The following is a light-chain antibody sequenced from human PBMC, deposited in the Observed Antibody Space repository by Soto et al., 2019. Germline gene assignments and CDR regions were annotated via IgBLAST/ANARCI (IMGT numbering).Light chain of an antibody. CDR3: QQRSNWPPMYT. CDR1: QSVSSY. CDR2: DAS. Sequence: EIVLTQSPVTLSLSPGERVTLSCRASQSVSSYLAWYQQKPGQAPRLLIYDASNRATGIPARFSGSGSGTDFTLTICSLEPEDFAVYYCQQRSNWPPMYTFGQGTKLEIK. J-gene: IGKJ2*01. V-gene: IGKV3-11*01.